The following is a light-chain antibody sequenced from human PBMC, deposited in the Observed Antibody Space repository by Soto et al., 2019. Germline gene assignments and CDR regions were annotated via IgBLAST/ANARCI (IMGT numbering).Light chain of an antibody. Sequence: EIVMTQSPATLSVSPGERATLSCRPSQSVSRNLAWYQQKPGQAPRLLIYGASTRATGIPARFSGSGSGTEVSLTISSLQSEDFAVYYCQQYNNWPPWTFGQGTKVEIK. J-gene: IGKJ1*01. CDR3: QQYNNWPPWT. CDR2: GAS. CDR1: QSVSRN. V-gene: IGKV3-15*01.